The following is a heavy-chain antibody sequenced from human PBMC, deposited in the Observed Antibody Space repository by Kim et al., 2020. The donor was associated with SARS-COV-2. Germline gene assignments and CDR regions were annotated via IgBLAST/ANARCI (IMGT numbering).Heavy chain of an antibody. D-gene: IGHD6-13*01. V-gene: IGHV3-74*01. Sequence: GGSLRLSCAASGFTFSSYWMHWVRQAPGKGLVWVSRINSDGSSTSYEDAVKGRFTITRDNAKNTLYLQMNSRRAEATAVYYCGRAGTLGSSWRSYYFEY. CDR2: INSDGSST. CDR3: GRAGTLGSSWRSYYFEY. CDR1: GFTFSSYW. J-gene: IGHJ4*01.